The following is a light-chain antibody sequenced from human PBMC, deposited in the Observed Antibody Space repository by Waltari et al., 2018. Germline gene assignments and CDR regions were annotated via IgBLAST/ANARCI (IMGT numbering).Light chain of an antibody. J-gene: IGKJ2*01. CDR2: LAS. CDR1: QSVNSN. Sequence: EVVMTQSPATLSVSPGERATLSCRASQSVNSNLAWYQQKPGQSPRLVIYLASTMATGIPPRFSGSGSGTEFTLTISNIQSEDFAVYFCQQHGHWPPYTFGQGTKLEI. CDR3: QQHGHWPPYT. V-gene: IGKV3-15*01.